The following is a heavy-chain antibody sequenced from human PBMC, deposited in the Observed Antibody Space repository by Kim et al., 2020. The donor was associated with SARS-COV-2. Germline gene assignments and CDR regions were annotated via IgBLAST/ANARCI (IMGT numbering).Heavy chain of an antibody. Sequence: GGSLRLSCAASGFTFSSYEMNWVRQAPGKGLEWVSYISSSGSTIYYADSVKGRFTISRDNAKNSLYLQMNSLRDEDTAVYDCARVSLPVPAANDYNYYYCYRDVGGRGNTVSVS. D-gene: IGHD2-2*01. CDR2: ISSSGSTI. J-gene: IGHJ6*03. CDR1: GFTFSSYE. CDR3: ARVSLPVPAANDYNYYYCYRDV. V-gene: IGHV3-48*03.